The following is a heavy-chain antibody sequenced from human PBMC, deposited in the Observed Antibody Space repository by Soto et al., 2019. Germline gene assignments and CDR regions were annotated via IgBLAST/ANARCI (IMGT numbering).Heavy chain of an antibody. D-gene: IGHD1-26*01. V-gene: IGHV4-4*02. CDR2: IYHTENT. Sequence: SETLSLTCAVSGGSIRSSNWWTWVRQPPGKGLEWIGEIYHTENTHYNPSLKSRVTISLDKSKSQFFLHLKSVTAADTAVYYCASLGPLGAPPLDYLGHGTLVTGSS. CDR3: ASLGPLGAPPLDY. CDR1: GGSIRSSNW. J-gene: IGHJ4*01.